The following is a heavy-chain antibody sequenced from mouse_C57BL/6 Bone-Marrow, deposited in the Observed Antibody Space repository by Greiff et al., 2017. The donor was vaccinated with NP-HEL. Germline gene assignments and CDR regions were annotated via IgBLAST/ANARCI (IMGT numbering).Heavy chain of an antibody. Sequence: VQLKESGGDLVKPGGSLKLSCAASGFTFSSYGMSWVRQTPDKRLEWVATISSGGSYTYYPDSVKGRFTISRDNAKNTLYLQMSSLTSEDTAMYDCSRQGYSNYEGAMDYWGQGTSVTVSS. CDR2: ISSGGSYT. CDR3: SRQGYSNYEGAMDY. CDR1: GFTFSSYG. J-gene: IGHJ4*01. V-gene: IGHV5-6*01. D-gene: IGHD2-5*01.